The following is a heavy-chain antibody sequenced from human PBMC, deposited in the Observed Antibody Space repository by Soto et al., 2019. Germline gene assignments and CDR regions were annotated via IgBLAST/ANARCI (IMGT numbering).Heavy chain of an antibody. CDR1: GGSISSYY. D-gene: IGHD2-2*02. CDR2: IYYSGST. Sequence: QVQLQESGPGLVKPSETLSLTCTVSGGSISSYYWSWIRQPPGKGLEWIGYIYYSGSTNYNPSLKSRVTISVDTSKNQFSLKLSSVTAADTAVYYCARDVGYCISTSCYSGFDPWGQGTLVTVSS. CDR3: ARDVGYCISTSCYSGFDP. J-gene: IGHJ5*02. V-gene: IGHV4-59*01.